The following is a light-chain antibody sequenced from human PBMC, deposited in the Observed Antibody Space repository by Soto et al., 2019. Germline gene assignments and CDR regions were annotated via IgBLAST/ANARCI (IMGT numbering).Light chain of an antibody. CDR2: EAS. Sequence: DVQMTQSPSTLSISVGDRVTITCRASQNINSWLAWYQQKPGKAPNLLIYEASTLESGVPSRFSGSGSGTEFTLSISSLQPDDFATYYCQHYKQHPYIFGQGTKLEIK. V-gene: IGKV1-5*03. CDR3: QHYKQHPYI. J-gene: IGKJ2*01. CDR1: QNINSW.